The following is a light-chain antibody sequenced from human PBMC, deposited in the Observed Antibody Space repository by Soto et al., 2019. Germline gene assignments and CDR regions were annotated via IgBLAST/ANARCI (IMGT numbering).Light chain of an antibody. J-gene: IGLJ7*01. V-gene: IGLV1-44*01. CDR2: SNN. CDR3: AAWDDSLNGHAV. CDR1: GSNIGENA. Sequence: QSVLTQPPSASGTPGQTVTISCSGSGSNIGENAVNWYQQLPGTAPKLLIYSNNQRPSGVPDRFSGSKSGTSASLAISGLQSEDEADYYCAAWDDSLNGHAVFGGGTQLTVL.